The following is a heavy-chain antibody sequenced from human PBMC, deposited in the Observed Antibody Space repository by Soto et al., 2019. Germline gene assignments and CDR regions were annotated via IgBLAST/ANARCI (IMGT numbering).Heavy chain of an antibody. CDR3: AKGHYVILTGSSYYYVMDV. J-gene: IGHJ6*02. CDR1: GFTFSSYA. D-gene: IGHD3-9*01. V-gene: IGHV3-23*01. CDR2: ISGSGGSA. Sequence: GGSLRLSCAASGFTFSSYAMSWVRQAPGKGLEWVSAISGSGGSAYYADSVKGRFTISRDNSKNTLYLQMNSLRAEDTAVYYCAKGHYVILTGSSYYYVMDVWGQGSSVTVSS.